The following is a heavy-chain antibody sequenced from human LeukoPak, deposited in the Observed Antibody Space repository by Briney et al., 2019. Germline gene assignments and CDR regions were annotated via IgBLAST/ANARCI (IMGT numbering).Heavy chain of an antibody. CDR1: GFTFSSYW. CDR2: ISSDESST. D-gene: IGHD3-10*01. J-gene: IGHJ4*02. CDR3: AKDASDYYGSGSVPYYFDY. Sequence: GGSLRLSCAASGFTFSSYWMHWVRQAPGEGLVWVSRISSDESSTTYADSVKGRFTISRDNAKNTLYLQMNSLRAEDTAVYYCAKDASDYYGSGSVPYYFDYWGQGTLVTVSS. V-gene: IGHV3-74*01.